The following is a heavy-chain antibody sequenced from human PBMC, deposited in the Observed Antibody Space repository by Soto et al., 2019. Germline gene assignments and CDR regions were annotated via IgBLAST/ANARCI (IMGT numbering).Heavy chain of an antibody. D-gene: IGHD1-26*01. CDR1: GFTFSTSA. J-gene: IGHJ4*02. Sequence: PRLSCAASGFTFSTSAMTWVRRAPGKGPEWVSTISDGSRFTYYADSVRGRFTISRDDSKKILFLQMSSLRAEDTAVYFCAKSGPTNYFDSWGQGSLVTVSS. V-gene: IGHV3-23*01. CDR2: ISDGSRFT. CDR3: AKSGPTNYFDS.